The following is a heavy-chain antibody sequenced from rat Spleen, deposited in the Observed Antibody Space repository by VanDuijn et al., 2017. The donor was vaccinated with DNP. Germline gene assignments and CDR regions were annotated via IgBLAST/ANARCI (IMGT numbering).Heavy chain of an antibody. V-gene: IGHV5-29*01. D-gene: IGHD4-3*01. J-gene: IGHJ2*01. CDR2: ISSDGSDT. CDR1: GFIFSNYW. Sequence: EVQLVESGGGPVQPGRSLKLSCVASGFIFSNYWMTWIRQAPGKGLEWVATISSDGSDTYYRDSVKGRFTISRDNAKRTLYLQMDSLRSEDTATYYCARHSGSLFDYWGQGVMVTVSS. CDR3: ARHSGSLFDY.